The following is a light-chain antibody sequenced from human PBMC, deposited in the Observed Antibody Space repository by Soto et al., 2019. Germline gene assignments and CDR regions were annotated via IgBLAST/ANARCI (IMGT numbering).Light chain of an antibody. CDR3: QLYGSSPQT. CDR1: QSVSSNS. CDR2: DAS. J-gene: IGKJ4*01. Sequence: EIVLTQSPGTLSLSPGERATLSCRASQSVSSNSLAWYQQKPDQAPRLLIYDASSRATGIPDRFSGSGSGTDFPLTISRLEPEDFAVYYCQLYGSSPQTFGGGTKVDIK. V-gene: IGKV3-20*01.